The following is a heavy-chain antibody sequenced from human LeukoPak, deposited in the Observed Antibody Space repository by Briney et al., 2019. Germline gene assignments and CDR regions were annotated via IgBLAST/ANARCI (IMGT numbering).Heavy chain of an antibody. Sequence: PSETLSLTCTVSGDSFSSANYYWTWVRQPPGKGLEWIGYIYYSGSTNHNPSLKSRVTISVDTSKNQFSLKLSSVTAADTAVYYCARRAPSSQLAFYAFDIWGQGTMVTVSS. CDR2: IYYSGST. D-gene: IGHD6-6*01. V-gene: IGHV4-61*01. CDR1: GDSFSSANYY. CDR3: ARRAPSSQLAFYAFDI. J-gene: IGHJ3*02.